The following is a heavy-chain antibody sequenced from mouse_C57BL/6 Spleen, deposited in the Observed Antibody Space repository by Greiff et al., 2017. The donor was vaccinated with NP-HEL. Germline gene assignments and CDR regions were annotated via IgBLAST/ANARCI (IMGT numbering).Heavy chain of an antibody. D-gene: IGHD1-1*01. CDR3: VYYYGSSPDY. CDR2: IHPNSGST. J-gene: IGHJ2*01. V-gene: IGHV1-64*01. CDR1: GYTFTSYW. Sequence: QVQLKESGAELVKPGASVKLSCKASGYTFTSYWMHWVKQRPGQGLEWIGMIHPNSGSTNYNEKFKSKATLTVDKSSSTAYMQLSSLTSEDSAVYYCVYYYGSSPDYWGQGTTLTVSS.